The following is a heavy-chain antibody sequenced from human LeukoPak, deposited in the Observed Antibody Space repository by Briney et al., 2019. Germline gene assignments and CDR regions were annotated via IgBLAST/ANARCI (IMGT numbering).Heavy chain of an antibody. CDR3: ARHGGIGPKRNYFDY. V-gene: IGHV1-18*01. D-gene: IGHD3-16*01. CDR1: AYTFTRYG. CDR2: LSTDNGDT. Sequence: ASVKVSCKASAYTFTRYGISWVRQAPGQGLEWMGWLSTDNGDTNYAQKFQGRVTMTTDTSTTTAHMELRSLTSDDTAIYYCARHGGIGPKRNYFDYWGPGTLVTVSS. J-gene: IGHJ4*02.